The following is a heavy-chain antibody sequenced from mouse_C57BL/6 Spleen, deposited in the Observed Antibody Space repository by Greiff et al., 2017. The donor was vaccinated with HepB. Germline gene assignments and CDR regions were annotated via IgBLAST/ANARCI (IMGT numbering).Heavy chain of an antibody. CDR3: ARSYYGTLYYAMDY. CDR2: IYPGDGDT. J-gene: IGHJ4*01. D-gene: IGHD2-1*01. V-gene: IGHV1-80*01. CDR1: GYAFSSYW. Sequence: VQLQQPGAELVKPGASVKISCKASGYAFSSYWMNWVKQRPGKGLEWIGQIYPGDGDTNYNGKFKGKATLTADKSSSTAYMQLSSLTSEDSAVYLCARSYYGTLYYAMDYWGQGTSVTVSS.